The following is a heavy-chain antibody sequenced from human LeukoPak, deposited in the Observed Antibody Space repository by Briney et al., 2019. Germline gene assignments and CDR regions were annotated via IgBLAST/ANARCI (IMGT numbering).Heavy chain of an antibody. V-gene: IGHV3-30-3*01. J-gene: IGHJ4*02. CDR1: GFTFSSYA. CDR3: ARDSRSAIFGALDY. D-gene: IGHD3-3*01. CDR2: ISYDGSNK. Sequence: PGGSLRLSCAASGFTFSSYAMHWVRQAPGKGLEWVAVISYDGSNKYYADSVKGRFTTSRDNSKNTLYLQMNSLRAEDTAVYYCARDSRSAIFGALDYWGQGTLVTVSS.